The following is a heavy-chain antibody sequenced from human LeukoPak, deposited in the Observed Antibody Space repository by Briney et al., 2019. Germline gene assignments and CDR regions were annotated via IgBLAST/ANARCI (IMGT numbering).Heavy chain of an antibody. J-gene: IGHJ4*02. CDR2: INPNSGGT. CDR3: ARGGSPMDTAMVSLNY. D-gene: IGHD5-18*01. Sequence: ASVKVSCKASGYTFTGYYMHWVRQAPGQGLEWMGWINPNSGGTNYAQKFQGWVTMTRDTSISTAYMELSRLRSDDTAVYYCARGGSPMDTAMVSLNYWGQGTLVTVSS. CDR1: GYTFTGYY. V-gene: IGHV1-2*04.